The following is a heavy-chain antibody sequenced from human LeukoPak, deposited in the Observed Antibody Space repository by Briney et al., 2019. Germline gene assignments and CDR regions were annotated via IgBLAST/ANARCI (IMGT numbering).Heavy chain of an antibody. J-gene: IGHJ4*02. CDR3: AKQRSAIATAATNY. V-gene: IGHV3-23*01. D-gene: IGHD6-13*01. Sequence: GGSLRLSCAASGFTFSNSAMSWVRQAPGKGLEWVSSLSGSGDTTYSADSVKGRFSISRDISKNTLYLQMNSLRAEDTAVYYCAKQRSAIATAATNYWGQGTLVTVSS. CDR2: LSGSGDTT. CDR1: GFTFSNSA.